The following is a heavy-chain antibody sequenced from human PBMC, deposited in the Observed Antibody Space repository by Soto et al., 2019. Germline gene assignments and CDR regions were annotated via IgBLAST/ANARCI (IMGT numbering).Heavy chain of an antibody. Sequence: GSLRLSCAASGFTFSSYSMNWVRQAPGKGLEWVSSISSSSSYIYYADSVKGRFTISRDNAKNSLYLQMNSLRVDDTAVYYCARAPGIYCTSISCPGMDVWGQGTTVTVSS. D-gene: IGHD2-2*01. CDR3: ARAPGIYCTSISCPGMDV. CDR1: GFTFSSYS. J-gene: IGHJ6*02. CDR2: ISSSSSYI. V-gene: IGHV3-21*01.